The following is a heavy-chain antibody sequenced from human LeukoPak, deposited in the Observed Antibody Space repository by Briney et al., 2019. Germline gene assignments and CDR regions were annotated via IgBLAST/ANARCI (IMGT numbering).Heavy chain of an antibody. J-gene: IGHJ4*02. D-gene: IGHD3-22*01. CDR1: GFTFSRYT. Sequence: PGGSLRLSCAASGFTFSRYTMNWVRQAPGKGLEWVSSISGSSTYIYYADSVKGRFTISRDNAKNSLYLQMNSLRAEDTAVYYCARDLYRIVAVPHYFDYWGQGTLVTVSS. CDR3: ARDLYRIVAVPHYFDY. CDR2: ISGSSTYI. V-gene: IGHV3-21*01.